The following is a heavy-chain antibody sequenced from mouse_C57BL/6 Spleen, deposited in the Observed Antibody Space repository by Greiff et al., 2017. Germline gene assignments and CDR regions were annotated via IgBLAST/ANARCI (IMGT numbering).Heavy chain of an antibody. J-gene: IGHJ2*01. Sequence: DVMLVESGGGLVKPGGSLKLSCAASGFTFSSYAMSWVRQTPEKRLEWVATISDGGSYTYYPDNVKGRFTISRDNAKNNLYLQMSHLKSEDTAMDYCARDREDYYGSSYFDYWGQGTTRTVSS. V-gene: IGHV5-4*01. CDR3: ARDREDYYGSSYFDY. CDR1: GFTFSSYA. D-gene: IGHD1-1*01. CDR2: ISDGGSYT.